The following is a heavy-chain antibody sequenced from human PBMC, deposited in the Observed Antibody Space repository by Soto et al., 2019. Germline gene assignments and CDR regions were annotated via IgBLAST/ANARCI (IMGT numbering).Heavy chain of an antibody. D-gene: IGHD5-12*01. CDR3: ARVSYIRNPGYSGYDSGIYFDY. Sequence: ASETLSLTCAVSGGSISSGGYSWSWIRQPPGKGLEWIGYIYHSGSTYYNPSLKSRVTISVDRSKNQFSLKLSSVTAADTAVYYCARVSYIRNPGYSGYDSGIYFDYWGQGTLVTVSS. CDR2: IYHSGST. CDR1: GGSISSGGYS. V-gene: IGHV4-30-2*01. J-gene: IGHJ4*02.